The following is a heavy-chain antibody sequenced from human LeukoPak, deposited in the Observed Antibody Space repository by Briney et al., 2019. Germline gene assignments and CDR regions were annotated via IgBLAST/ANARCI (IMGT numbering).Heavy chain of an antibody. D-gene: IGHD4-11*01. CDR1: GGSISSGSYY. CDR2: IYTSGST. J-gene: IGHJ3*02. Sequence: PSETLSLTCTVSGGSISSGSYYWSWIRQPAGKGLEWIGRIYTSGSTNYNPSLKSRVTISVDTSKNQFSLKLSSVTAADTAVYYCARAQTTVEIGAFDIWGQGTMVTVSS. V-gene: IGHV4-61*02. CDR3: ARAQTTVEIGAFDI.